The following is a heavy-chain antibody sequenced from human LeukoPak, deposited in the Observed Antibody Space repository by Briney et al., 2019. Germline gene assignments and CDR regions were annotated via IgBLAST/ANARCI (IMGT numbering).Heavy chain of an antibody. CDR1: GGTFSSYA. D-gene: IGHD1-26*01. CDR2: IIPIFGTA. CDR3: ARWVVGATPQRYYYYGMDV. Sequence: SVKVSCKATGGTFSSYAISWVRQAPGQGLEWMGGIIPIFGTANYAQKFQGRVTITADESTSTAYMELSSLRSEDTAVYYCARWVVGATPQRYYYYGMDVWGQGTTVTVSS. J-gene: IGHJ6*02. V-gene: IGHV1-69*13.